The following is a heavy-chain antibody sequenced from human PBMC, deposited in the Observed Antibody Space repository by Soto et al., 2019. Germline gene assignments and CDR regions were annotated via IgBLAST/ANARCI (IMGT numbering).Heavy chain of an antibody. V-gene: IGHV1-46*01. J-gene: IGHJ4*02. Sequence: QVQLVQSGAEVKKPGASVKVSCKASGYTFTSYYMHWVRQAPGQGLEWMGIINPSGGSTSYAQKFQGRVTMTRDTSTSTVYMELSSLRSEDTAVYYCARDHREYRGYSYGNDFDYWGQGTLVTVSS. CDR2: INPSGGST. CDR3: ARDHREYRGYSYGNDFDY. CDR1: GYTFTSYY. D-gene: IGHD5-18*01.